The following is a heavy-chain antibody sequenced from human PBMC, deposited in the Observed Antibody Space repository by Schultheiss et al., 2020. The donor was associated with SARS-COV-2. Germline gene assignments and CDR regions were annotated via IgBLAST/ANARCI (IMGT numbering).Heavy chain of an antibody. D-gene: IGHD3-10*01. CDR1: GASIASSGFY. CDR3: ARVALRGVLRF. CDR2: LSHSGTT. Sequence: SETLSLTCTVSGASIASSGFYWGRIRQSPGKGLEWIGELSHSGTTNYNPSLKSRVTISVDTSKNQFSLKLSSVTAADTAVYYCARVALRGVLRFWGQGTPVTVSS. V-gene: IGHV4-39*07. J-gene: IGHJ4*02.